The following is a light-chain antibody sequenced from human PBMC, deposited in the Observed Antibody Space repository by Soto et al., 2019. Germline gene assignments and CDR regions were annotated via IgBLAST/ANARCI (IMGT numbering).Light chain of an antibody. CDR3: QEYNNWPPWT. CDR2: GAS. V-gene: IGKV3-15*01. J-gene: IGKJ1*01. Sequence: EIVMTQSPATLSVSPGERATLSCRASQSVSSNLAGYQQKPCQAPRLLIYGASTRATGVPARFSGRGSGTEFNLAISSLQSETFAVYYCQEYNNWPPWTFGLGTKVEIK. CDR1: QSVSSN.